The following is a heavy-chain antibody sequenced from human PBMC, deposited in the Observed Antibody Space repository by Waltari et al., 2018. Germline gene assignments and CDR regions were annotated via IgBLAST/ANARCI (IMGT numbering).Heavy chain of an antibody. CDR1: GFTFSSYA. V-gene: IGHV3-23*04. CDR2: ISGSGGST. J-gene: IGHJ3*02. CDR3: ASYYDSSGYYYPAHAFDI. D-gene: IGHD3-22*01. Sequence: EVQLVESGGGLVQPGGSLRLSCAASGFTFSSYAMSWVRQAPGKGLEWVSAISGSGGSTYYADAVKGRFTISRDNSKNTLYLQMNSLRAEDTAVYYCASYYDSSGYYYPAHAFDIWGQGTMVTVSS.